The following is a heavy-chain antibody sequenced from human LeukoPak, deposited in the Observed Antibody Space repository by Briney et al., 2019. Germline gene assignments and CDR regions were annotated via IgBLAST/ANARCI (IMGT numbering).Heavy chain of an antibody. CDR1: GFTFSSYA. J-gene: IGHJ4*02. Sequence: GGSLRLSCAASGFTFSSYAMSWVRQAPGKGLEWVSAISSSSSYIYYADSVKGRFTISRDNAKNSLYLQMNSLRAEDTAVYYCASDKWGGRDYWGQGTLVTVSS. CDR3: ASDKWGGRDY. CDR2: ISSSSSYI. D-gene: IGHD3-16*01. V-gene: IGHV3-21*01.